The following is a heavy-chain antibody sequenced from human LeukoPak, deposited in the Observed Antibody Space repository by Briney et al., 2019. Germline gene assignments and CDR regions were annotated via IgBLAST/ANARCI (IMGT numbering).Heavy chain of an antibody. V-gene: IGHV3-7*01. Sequence: GGSLRLSCAASGFTFSSYWMSWVRQAPGKGLEWVANIEQDGSEKYYVDSVKGRFTISRDNAKNSLYLQMNSLRAEDTAVYYCARTVVVAAYYFDYWGQGTLVTVSS. D-gene: IGHD2-15*01. J-gene: IGHJ4*02. CDR3: ARTVVVAAYYFDY. CDR2: IEQDGSEK. CDR1: GFTFSSYW.